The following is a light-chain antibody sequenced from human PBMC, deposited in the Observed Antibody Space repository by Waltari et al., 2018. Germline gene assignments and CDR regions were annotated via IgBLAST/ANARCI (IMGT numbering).Light chain of an antibody. CDR1: SSDVGAFNY. CDR2: EVS. V-gene: IGLV2-14*01. Sequence: SALTQPASVSGSPGQSITISCTGTSSDVGAFNYISWYQQHPGKAPKVIIYEVSNRPSGVSTRFSGSKSGNTASLTISGLQTEDEADYYCNSYTTTAARVFGGGTRLTVL. J-gene: IGLJ3*02. CDR3: NSYTTTAARV.